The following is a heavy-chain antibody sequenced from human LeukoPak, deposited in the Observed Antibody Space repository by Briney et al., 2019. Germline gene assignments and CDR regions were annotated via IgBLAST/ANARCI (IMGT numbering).Heavy chain of an antibody. Sequence: GGTLRLSCAASGFTFSDHYMDWVRQAPGKGLEWVGRARNKGNIYTTDYAASVNGRFTISRDDPKNSLYLQMNSLKTEDTAVYYCARCGSYYSDYWGQGTLVTVSS. D-gene: IGHD1-26*01. CDR1: GFTFSDHY. V-gene: IGHV3-72*01. J-gene: IGHJ4*02. CDR3: ARCGSYYSDY. CDR2: ARNKGNIYTT.